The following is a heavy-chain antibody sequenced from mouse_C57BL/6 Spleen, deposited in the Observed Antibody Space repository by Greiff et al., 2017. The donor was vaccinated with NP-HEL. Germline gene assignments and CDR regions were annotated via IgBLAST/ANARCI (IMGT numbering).Heavy chain of an antibody. V-gene: IGHV1-19*01. J-gene: IGHJ3*01. CDR3: ARYYDYDETWFAY. Sequence: EVQLQQSGPVLVKPGASVKMSCKASGYTFTDYYMNWVKQSHGKSLEWIGVINPYNGGTSYNQKFKGKATLTVDKSSSTAYMELNSLTSEDSAVYYCARYYDYDETWFAYWGQGTLVTVSA. CDR2: INPYNGGT. D-gene: IGHD2-4*01. CDR1: GYTFTDYY.